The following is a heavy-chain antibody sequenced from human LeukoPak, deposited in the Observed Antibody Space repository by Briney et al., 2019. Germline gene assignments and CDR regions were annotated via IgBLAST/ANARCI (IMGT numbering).Heavy chain of an antibody. J-gene: IGHJ4*02. CDR2: IKQDGSEK. D-gene: IGHD1-1*01. CDR3: SRGYPLNRH. Sequence: GGSLRVSCAASGFTFRSYWMSWVRQAPGKGLEWVANIKQDGSEKYYVDSVKGRFTISRDNAKNSLYLQMNSLRAEDTAVYYCSRGYPLNRHWGQGTLVTVSS. V-gene: IGHV3-7*01. CDR1: GFTFRSYW.